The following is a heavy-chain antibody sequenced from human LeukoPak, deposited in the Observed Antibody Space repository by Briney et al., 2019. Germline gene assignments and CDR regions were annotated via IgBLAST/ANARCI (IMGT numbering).Heavy chain of an antibody. D-gene: IGHD6-13*01. J-gene: IGHJ4*02. CDR2: LTGSGRDT. V-gene: IGHV3-23*01. CDR1: GFTLNIYA. Sequence: RGSLRLSCAASGFTLNIYAMNWVRHAPGKGLDWVSSLTGSGRDTYYTDSVKGRFTISRDNSKNTLYLQMNSLRPDDTAVYYCAKIAATDPIDFWGLGTLVTVSS. CDR3: AKIAATDPIDF.